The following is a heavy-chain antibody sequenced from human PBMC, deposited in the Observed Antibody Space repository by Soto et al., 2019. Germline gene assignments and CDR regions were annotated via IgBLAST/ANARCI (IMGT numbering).Heavy chain of an antibody. Sequence: GGSLRLSCAASGFTFSSYAMSWVRQAPGKGLEWVSAISGSGGSTYYADSVKGRFTISRDNSKNTLYLQMNSLRAEDTAVYYCAKYQGRPGVVIIHYFDYWGQGTLVTVSS. CDR2: ISGSGGST. J-gene: IGHJ4*02. CDR1: GFTFSSYA. V-gene: IGHV3-23*01. CDR3: AKYQGRPGVVIIHYFDY. D-gene: IGHD3-3*01.